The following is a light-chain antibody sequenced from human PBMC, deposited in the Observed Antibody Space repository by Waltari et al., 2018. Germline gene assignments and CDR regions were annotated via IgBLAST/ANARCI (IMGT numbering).Light chain of an antibody. Sequence: IVLTQSPGTLSLSPGARATLSCRASQGVGKYLAWYHQRPGQAPRLLLYHTSIRATGIPDRFSGSGYGTDFSLTISRLEPEDSAVYYCQKYDFLPATFGQGTTVEIK. J-gene: IGKJ1*01. CDR2: HTS. V-gene: IGKV3-20*01. CDR3: QKYDFLPAT. CDR1: QGVGKY.